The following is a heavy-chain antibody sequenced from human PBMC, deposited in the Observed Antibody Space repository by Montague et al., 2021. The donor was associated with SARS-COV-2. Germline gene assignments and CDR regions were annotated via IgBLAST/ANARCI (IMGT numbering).Heavy chain of an antibody. J-gene: IGHJ2*01. CDR3: ARQVGGGLWYFDL. CDR1: GGSISSGDYF. Sequence: SETLSLTCTVSGGSISSGDYFWGWIRQPPLKGLVWIGIISYSGXPXYXXXXTSRVTLSVDTSNNQLSLRLSSVTAADTAVYYCARQVGGGLWYFDLWGRGTLVTVSS. CDR2: ISYSGXP. V-gene: IGHV4-39*01. D-gene: IGHD1-26*01.